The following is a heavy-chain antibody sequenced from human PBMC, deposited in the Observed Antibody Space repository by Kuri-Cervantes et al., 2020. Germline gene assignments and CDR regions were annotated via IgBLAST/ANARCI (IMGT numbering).Heavy chain of an antibody. CDR2: ISYDGSNK. V-gene: IGHV3-30*18. CDR3: AKVGRDSYYYDSSGYYDRWYFDY. Sequence: GESLKISCAASGFTFSNAWMSWVRQAPGKGLEWVAVISYDGSNKYYADSVKGRFTISRDNSKNTLYLQMNSLRAEDTAVYYCAKVGRDSYYYDSSGYYDRWYFDYWGQGTLVTVSS. J-gene: IGHJ4*02. D-gene: IGHD3-22*01. CDR1: GFTFSNAW.